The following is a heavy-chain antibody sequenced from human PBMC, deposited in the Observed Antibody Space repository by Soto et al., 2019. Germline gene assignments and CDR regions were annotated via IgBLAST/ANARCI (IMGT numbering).Heavy chain of an antibody. V-gene: IGHV4-59*08. CDR1: GGSISSYY. Sequence: QVQLQESGPGLVKPSETLSLTCTVSGGSISSYYWSWIRQPPGKRLEWIGYIHYSGSTNYNSSLKSRVTISVDMSKNQFSLKLSLVTAADTAVYYCARRRDFDWAFDYWGQGTLVTVSS. CDR3: ARRRDFDWAFDY. D-gene: IGHD3-9*01. J-gene: IGHJ4*02. CDR2: IHYSGST.